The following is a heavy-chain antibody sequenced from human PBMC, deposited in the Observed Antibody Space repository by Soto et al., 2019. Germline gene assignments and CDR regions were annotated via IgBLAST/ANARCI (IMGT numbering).Heavy chain of an antibody. V-gene: IGHV1-18*04. D-gene: IGHD3-10*01. CDR2: ISAYNGNT. CDR3: ARDRYYYGSGSYYISWFDP. CDR1: GYTFTTYG. Sequence: ASVKVSCKTSGYTFTTYGVSWVRQAPGQGLEWMGWISAYNGNTNYAQKLQGRVTMTTDTSTSTAYMELRGLRSDDTAVYYCARDRYYYGSGSYYISWFDPWGQGTRVTVS. J-gene: IGHJ5*02.